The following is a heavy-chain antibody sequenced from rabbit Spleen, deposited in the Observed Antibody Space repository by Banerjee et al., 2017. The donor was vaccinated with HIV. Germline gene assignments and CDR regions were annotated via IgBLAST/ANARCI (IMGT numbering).Heavy chain of an antibody. CDR2: INTASGNT. J-gene: IGHJ4*01. V-gene: IGHV1S40*01. CDR3: VREAGYGGYGDGNL. D-gene: IGHD6-1*01. CDR1: GFSFSSSWD. Sequence: VESGGGLVKPGASLTLTCTASGFSFSSSWDMCWVRQAPGKGLEWIACINTASGNTVYASWAKGRFTISKTASTTVTLQMTSLTAADTATYFWVREAGYGGYGDGNLWGPGTLVTVS.